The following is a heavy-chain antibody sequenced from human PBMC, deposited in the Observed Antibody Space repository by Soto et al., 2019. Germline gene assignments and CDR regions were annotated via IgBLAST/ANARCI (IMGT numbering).Heavy chain of an antibody. J-gene: IGHJ4*02. D-gene: IGHD4-17*01. CDR1: GGSISSGGYY. Sequence: PSETLSLTCTVSGGSISSGGYYWSWIRQHPGKGLEWIGYIYYSGSTYYNPSLKSRVTISVDKSKNQFSLKLSSVSAADTAVYYCASTPIADGDYSIHYWGQGTLVTVSS. CDR3: ASTPIADGDYSIHY. V-gene: IGHV4-31*03. CDR2: IYYSGST.